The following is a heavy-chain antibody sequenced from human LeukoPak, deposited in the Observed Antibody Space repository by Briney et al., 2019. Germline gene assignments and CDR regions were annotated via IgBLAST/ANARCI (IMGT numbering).Heavy chain of an antibody. CDR2: IIPIFGTA. V-gene: IGHV1-69*13. CDR1: GGTFSSYA. J-gene: IGHJ3*02. D-gene: IGHD1-26*01. Sequence: SVKVSCKASGGTFSSYAISWVRQAPGQGLEWMGGIIPIFGTANYAQKFQGRVTITADESTSTAYMELSSLRSEDTAVYYCARVEVVGATLDAFDIWGQGTMVTVSS. CDR3: ARVEVVGATLDAFDI.